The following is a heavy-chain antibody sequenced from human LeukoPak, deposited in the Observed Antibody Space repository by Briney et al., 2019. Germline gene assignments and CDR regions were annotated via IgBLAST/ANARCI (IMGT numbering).Heavy chain of an antibody. V-gene: IGHV1-69*01. D-gene: IGHD4-17*01. CDR3: ARGNPLEGDYGFRTTYYGMDV. Sequence: SVKVSCKASGGTFSSYAISWVRQAPGQGLEWMGGIIPIFGTANYAQKFRGRVTITADESTSTAYMELSSLRSEDTAVYYCARGNPLEGDYGFRTTYYGMDVWGQGTTVTVSS. J-gene: IGHJ6*02. CDR2: IIPIFGTA. CDR1: GGTFSSYA.